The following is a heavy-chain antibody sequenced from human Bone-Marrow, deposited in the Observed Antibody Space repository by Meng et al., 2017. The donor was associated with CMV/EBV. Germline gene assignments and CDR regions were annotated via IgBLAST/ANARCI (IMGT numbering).Heavy chain of an antibody. CDR3: ARPALYYDFWSGSRGRIRDDAFDI. D-gene: IGHD3-3*01. V-gene: IGHV3-30*04. Sequence: SLKISCAASGFTFSSYARHWVRQAPGKGLEWVAVISYDGSNKYYADSVKGRFTISRDNSKNTLYLQMNSLRAEDTAVYYCARPALYYDFWSGSRGRIRDDAFDIWGHGTMVTVSS. CDR2: ISYDGSNK. J-gene: IGHJ3*02. CDR1: GFTFSSYA.